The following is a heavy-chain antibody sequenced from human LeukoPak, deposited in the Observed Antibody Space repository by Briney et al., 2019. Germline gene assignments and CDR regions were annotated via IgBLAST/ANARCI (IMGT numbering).Heavy chain of an antibody. Sequence: PGGSLRLSCAASGFTFSSYWMSWVRQAPGKGLEWVANIKQDGSEKYYVDSVKGRFTISRDNAKNSLYLQMNSLRAEDTAVYYCARDDPGIVVGLLRKVPNWYFNLWGCGTLVTVPS. CDR3: ARDDPGIVVGLLRKVPNWYFNL. J-gene: IGHJ2*01. V-gene: IGHV3-7*01. CDR1: GFTFSSYW. D-gene: IGHD1-26*01. CDR2: IKQDGSEK.